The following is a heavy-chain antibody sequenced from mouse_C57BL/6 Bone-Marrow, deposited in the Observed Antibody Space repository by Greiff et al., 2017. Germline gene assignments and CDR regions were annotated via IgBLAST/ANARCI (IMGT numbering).Heavy chain of an antibody. D-gene: IGHD2-4*01. J-gene: IGHJ3*01. CDR1: GYTFTSYW. CDR2: IYPSDSET. CDR3: ARGNDYEDAY. V-gene: IGHV1-61*01. Sequence: QVQLKQPGAELVRPGSSVKLSCKASGYTFTSYWMDWVKQRPGQGLEWIGNIYPSDSETHYNQKFKDKATLTVDKSSSTAYMQLSSLTSEDSAVYYCARGNDYEDAYWGQGTLVTVSA.